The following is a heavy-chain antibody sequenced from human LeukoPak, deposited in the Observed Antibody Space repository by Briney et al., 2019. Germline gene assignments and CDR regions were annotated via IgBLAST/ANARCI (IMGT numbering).Heavy chain of an antibody. Sequence: SETLSLTCTVSGGSISSSSYYWGWIRQPPGKGLEWIGGIYYSGSTNYNPSLKSRVTISVDTSKNQFSLKLSSVTAADTAVYYCAGSFLRYFDWLTIGGAFDYWGQGTLVTVSS. CDR3: AGSFLRYFDWLTIGGAFDY. CDR2: IYYSGST. CDR1: GGSISSSSYY. J-gene: IGHJ4*02. V-gene: IGHV4-39*07. D-gene: IGHD3-9*01.